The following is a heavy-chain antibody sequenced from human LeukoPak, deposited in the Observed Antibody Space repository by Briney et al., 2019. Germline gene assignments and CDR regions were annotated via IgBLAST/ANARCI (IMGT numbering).Heavy chain of an antibody. J-gene: IGHJ5*02. CDR3: ARGEYYYDSSGYYWFDP. Sequence: SVTVSCKASGGTFSSYAISWVRQAPGQGLEWMGGIIPIFGTANYAQKFQGRVTITADESTSTAYMELSSLRSEDTAVYYCARGEYYYDSSGYYWFDPWGQGTLVTVSS. CDR2: IIPIFGTA. V-gene: IGHV1-69*13. D-gene: IGHD3-22*01. CDR1: GGTFSSYA.